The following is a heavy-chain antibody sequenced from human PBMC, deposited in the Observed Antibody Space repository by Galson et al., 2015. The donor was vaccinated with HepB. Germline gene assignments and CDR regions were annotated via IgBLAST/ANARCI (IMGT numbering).Heavy chain of an antibody. CDR3: ARFGIAARPGYFDY. J-gene: IGHJ4*02. V-gene: IGHV3-53*01. CDR2: IYSGGST. Sequence: LRLSCAASGFTFSSYELNWARQAPGKGLEWVSVIYSGGSTYYADSVKGRFTISRDNSKNTLYLQMNSLRAEDTAVYYCARFGIAARPGYFDYWGQGTLVTVSS. CDR1: GFTFSSYE. D-gene: IGHD6-6*01.